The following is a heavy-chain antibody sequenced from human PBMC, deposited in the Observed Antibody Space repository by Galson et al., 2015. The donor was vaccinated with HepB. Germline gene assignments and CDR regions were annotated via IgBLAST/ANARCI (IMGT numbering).Heavy chain of an antibody. CDR1: GYTFTSYY. V-gene: IGHV1-46*01. J-gene: IGHJ4*02. CDR2: INPGGGST. CDR3: ARAAAMVRYYFDY. Sequence: SVKVSCKASGYTFTSYYMHWVRQAPGQGLEWMGIINPGGGSTSYAQKFQGRVTMTRDTSTSTVYMELSSLRSEDTAVYYCARAAAMVRYYFDYWGQGTLVTVSS. D-gene: IGHD5-18*01.